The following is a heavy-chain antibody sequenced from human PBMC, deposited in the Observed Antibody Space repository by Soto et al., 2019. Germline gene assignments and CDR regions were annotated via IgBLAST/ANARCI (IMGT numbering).Heavy chain of an antibody. J-gene: IGHJ5*02. D-gene: IGHD2-2*01. CDR1: GYTFTGYY. CDR2: INPNSGGT. CDR3: ARVGGYFSSTTCSCWFDP. V-gene: IGHV1-2*04. Sequence: RASVKVSCKASGYTFTGYYMHWVRQAPGQGLEWMGWINPNSGGTNYAQKFQGWVTMTRDTSISTAYMELSRLRSDDTAVYYCARVGGYFSSTTCSCWFDPWCQGTLVTVSS.